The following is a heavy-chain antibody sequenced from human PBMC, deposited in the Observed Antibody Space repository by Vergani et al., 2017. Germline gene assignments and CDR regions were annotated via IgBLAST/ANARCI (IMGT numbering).Heavy chain of an antibody. V-gene: IGHV3-23*01. Sequence: EVQLLESGGGLVQTGGSLRLPCAASGFTFSSYAMSWVRQGPGKGLEWGSGISGSGGSTYYADSVKGRFTIARDNSKNTRYLQMNSLRAEDTAVYYCAKEGPHIWGSYFDDWGQGTLVTVSS. CDR3: AKEGPHIWGSYFDD. D-gene: IGHD3-16*01. CDR1: GFTFSSYA. CDR2: ISGSGGST. J-gene: IGHJ4*02.